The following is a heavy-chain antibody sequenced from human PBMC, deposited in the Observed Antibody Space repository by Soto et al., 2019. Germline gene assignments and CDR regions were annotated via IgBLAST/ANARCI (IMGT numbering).Heavy chain of an antibody. J-gene: IGHJ4*02. D-gene: IGHD4-17*01. CDR1: GYTFTTYY. V-gene: IGHV1-46*01. CDR2: ITPSSGST. CDR3: ARAVSTKPAAIDY. Sequence: QVQLVQSGAEVKNPGASVKVSCKASGYTFTTYYMHWLRQARGQGLEWMGIITPSSGSTRYEQKFQDRVTMTRDTATSTVYMELSSLRSGDTAVYYCARAVSTKPAAIDYWGQGTLVTVSS.